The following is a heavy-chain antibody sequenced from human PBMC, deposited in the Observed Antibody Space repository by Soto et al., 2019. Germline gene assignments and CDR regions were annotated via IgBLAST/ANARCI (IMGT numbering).Heavy chain of an antibody. V-gene: IGHV3-23*01. CDR2: ISGSGGST. D-gene: IGHD3-22*01. CDR3: AKDSRYYDSSGYYDY. Sequence: GGSLRLSCAASGFTFSSYAMSWVRQAPGKGLEWVSAISGSGGSTYYADSVKGRFTISRDNSKNTLYLQMNSLRAEDTAVYYCAKDSRYYDSSGYYDYWGQGTLVTVSS. CDR1: GFTFSSYA. J-gene: IGHJ4*02.